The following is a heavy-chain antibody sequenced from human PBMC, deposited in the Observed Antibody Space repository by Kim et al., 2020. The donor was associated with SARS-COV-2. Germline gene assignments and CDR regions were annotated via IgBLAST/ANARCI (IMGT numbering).Heavy chain of an antibody. CDR3: AKYDSSGYYSFRAFDI. Sequence: GGSLRLSCAASGFTFNNYAMIWVRQGPGKGLEWVSTITASGGGTYYADSVQGRFTISRDNSKNTLYLQMSSLRAEDTAIYYCAKYDSSGYYSFRAFDIWSQGTRVTVSS. D-gene: IGHD3-22*01. V-gene: IGHV3-23*01. CDR1: GFTFNNYA. J-gene: IGHJ3*02. CDR2: ITASGGGT.